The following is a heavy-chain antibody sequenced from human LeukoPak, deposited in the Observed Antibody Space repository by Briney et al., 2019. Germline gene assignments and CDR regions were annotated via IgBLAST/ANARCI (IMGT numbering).Heavy chain of an antibody. V-gene: IGHV1-2*02. Sequence: ASVKVSCKASGYTFTGYYMHWVRQAPGQGLEWMGWINPNSGGTNYAQKFQGRVTMTRDTSISTAYMELSRLRSDDTAVYYCASRDRYCSSTSCLSYWGQGTLVTVSS. CDR1: GYTFTGYY. J-gene: IGHJ4*02. D-gene: IGHD2-2*01. CDR2: INPNSGGT. CDR3: ASRDRYCSSTSCLSY.